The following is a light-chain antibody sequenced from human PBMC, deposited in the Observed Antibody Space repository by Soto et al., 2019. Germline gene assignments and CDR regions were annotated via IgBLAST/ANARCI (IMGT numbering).Light chain of an antibody. CDR1: QSISSW. V-gene: IGKV1-5*01. CDR3: QHYDDYSRT. Sequence: GDRVTITCRASQSISSWLAWYQQIPGKAPKLLIYDASSLESGVPSRFSGSGSGTEFTLSISSLQPYDFATYYCQHYDDYSRTFGQGTKVDIK. CDR2: DAS. J-gene: IGKJ1*01.